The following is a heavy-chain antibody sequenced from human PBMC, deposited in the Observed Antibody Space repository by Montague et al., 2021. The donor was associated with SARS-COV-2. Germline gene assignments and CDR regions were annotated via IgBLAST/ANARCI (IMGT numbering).Heavy chain of an antibody. V-gene: IGHV4-34*01. CDR2: INYSGST. J-gene: IGHJ5*02. CDR3: ARGADDDFGSGYLWYEWFDP. D-gene: IGHD3-3*01. CDR1: SGSISGFY. Sequence: SETLSLTCAVSSGSISGFYWSWIRQSPGKGLEWIGDINYSGSTNYNPSLNSRVTISVDTSKKQVSLKVMSVTAADTAVYYCARGADDDFGSGYLWYEWFDPWGQGTPVTVSS.